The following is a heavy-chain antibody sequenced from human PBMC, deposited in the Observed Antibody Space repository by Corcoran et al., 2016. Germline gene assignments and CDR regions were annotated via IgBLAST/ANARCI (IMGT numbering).Heavy chain of an antibody. J-gene: IGHJ5*02. CDR2: INHSGST. Sequence: QVQLQQWGAGLLKPSETLSLTCAVYGGSFSGYYWSWIRQPPGKGLEWIGEINHSGSTNYNPSLKSRVTISVDPSKNQFSLKLSSVTAADTAVYYCARGHLTGWFDPWGQGTLVTVSS. D-gene: IGHD4-4*01. CDR3: ARGHLTGWFDP. CDR1: GGSFSGYY. V-gene: IGHV4-34*01.